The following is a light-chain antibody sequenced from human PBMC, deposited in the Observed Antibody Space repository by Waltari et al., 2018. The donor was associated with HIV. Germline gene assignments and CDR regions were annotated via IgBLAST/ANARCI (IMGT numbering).Light chain of an antibody. CDR3: QQYLNWPPWT. V-gene: IGKV3-15*01. CDR2: GAF. J-gene: IGKJ1*01. CDR1: QSVSTN. Sequence: EIVLTQSPATLSVSPGERATLSCRASQSVSTNLAWYQQKPGQAPRLLIYGAFTRAPGIPTRFSGSGSGTEFTLTISSLQSEDFAVYYCQQYLNWPPWTFGQGTKVDLK.